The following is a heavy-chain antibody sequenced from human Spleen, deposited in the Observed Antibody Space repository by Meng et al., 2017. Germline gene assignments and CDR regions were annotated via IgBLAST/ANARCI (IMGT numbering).Heavy chain of an antibody. V-gene: IGHV4-39*07. CDR1: GGSITSTSSY. Sequence: QLHLQESGPGLVKPSETLSLTCTISGGSITSTSSYWGWVRQPPGKGLEWIGMVYYSGSTYYNPSLKSRVTISVDRSKNQFSLKLTSVTAADTAVYYCARDLPYASGAGGFDPWGQGTLVTVSS. CDR2: VYYSGST. J-gene: IGHJ5*02. D-gene: IGHD3-10*01. CDR3: ARDLPYASGAGGFDP.